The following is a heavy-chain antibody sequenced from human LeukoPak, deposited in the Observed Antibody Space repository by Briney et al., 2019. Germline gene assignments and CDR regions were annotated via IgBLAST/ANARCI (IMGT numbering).Heavy chain of an antibody. D-gene: IGHD1-26*01. CDR3: ARDRIVGTYFDY. V-gene: IGHV4-61*02. CDR2: IYTSGST. Sequence: SETLSLTCTVSGGSISSGSYYWSWIRQPAGKGLEWIGRIYTSGSTNYNPSLKSRVTISVDTSKNQFSLKLSSVTAADTAVYYCARDRIVGTYFDYWGQGTVVTVSS. CDR1: GGSISSGSYY. J-gene: IGHJ4*02.